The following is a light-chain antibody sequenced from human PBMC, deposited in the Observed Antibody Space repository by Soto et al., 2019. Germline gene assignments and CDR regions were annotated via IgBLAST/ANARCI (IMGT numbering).Light chain of an antibody. Sequence: EIVLTQTPRTLSWTPGVRATLSCRASQDISSDSLAWYQQRPGQAPRLLIYVTSSRATGIPGRFSGSGSGTDFTLTISRLEPDDFAFYYCQHYGSSLWTFGQGTKVDIK. V-gene: IGKV3-20*01. CDR3: QHYGSSLWT. J-gene: IGKJ1*01. CDR2: VTS. CDR1: QDISSDS.